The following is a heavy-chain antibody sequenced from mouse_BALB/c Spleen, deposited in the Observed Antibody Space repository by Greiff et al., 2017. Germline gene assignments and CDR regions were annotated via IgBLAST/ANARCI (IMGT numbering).Heavy chain of an antibody. CDR2: ISYSGST. CDR1: GYSITSDYA. V-gene: IGHV3-2*02. CDR3: ARWGYMDAMDY. D-gene: IGHD3-1*01. Sequence: EVQLQESGPGLVKPSQSLSLTCTVTGYSITSDYAWNWIRQFPGNKLEWMGYISYSGSTSYNPSLKSRISITRDTSKNQFFLQLNSVTTEDTATYYCARWGYMDAMDYWGQGTSVTVSS. J-gene: IGHJ4*01.